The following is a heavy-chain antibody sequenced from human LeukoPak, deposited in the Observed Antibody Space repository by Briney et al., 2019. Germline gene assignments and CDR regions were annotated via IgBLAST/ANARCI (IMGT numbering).Heavy chain of an antibody. CDR2: IYYSGST. CDR1: GYSISSGYY. D-gene: IGHD3-22*01. V-gene: IGHV4-38-2*02. CDR3: ASSSGYSVLYY. J-gene: IGHJ4*02. Sequence: PSETLSLTCTVSGYSISSGYYWGWIRQPPGKGLEWIGSIYYSGSTYYNPSLKSRVTISVDTSKNQFSLKLSSVTAADTAVYYCASSSGYSVLYYWGQGTLVTVSS.